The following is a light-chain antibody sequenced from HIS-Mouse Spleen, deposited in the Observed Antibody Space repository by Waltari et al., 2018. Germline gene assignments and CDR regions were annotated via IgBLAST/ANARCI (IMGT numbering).Light chain of an antibody. Sequence: DIQMTQSPSTLSASVGDRVTITCRASQSISSWLAWYQQKPGKAPKLLIYKASSLEIGVPSRFSGSGSGTEFTLTISSLQPDDFATYYCQQYNSYLTFGPGTKVDIK. CDR2: KAS. CDR3: QQYNSYLT. CDR1: QSISSW. V-gene: IGKV1-5*03. J-gene: IGKJ3*01.